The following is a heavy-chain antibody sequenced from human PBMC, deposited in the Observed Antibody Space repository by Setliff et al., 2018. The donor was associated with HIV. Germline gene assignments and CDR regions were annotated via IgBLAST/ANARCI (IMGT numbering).Heavy chain of an antibody. Sequence: SETLSLTCTVSGGSISSGDYYWSWIRQPPGKGLEWIGYIYCSGRTYYTPSLKSRVTISVDTSKNQFSLKLSSVTAADTAVYYCARANPGYDSSGYYSGDVDYWGQGTLVTVSS. CDR1: GGSISSGDYY. J-gene: IGHJ4*02. CDR3: ARANPGYDSSGYYSGDVDY. D-gene: IGHD3-22*01. CDR2: IYCSGRT. V-gene: IGHV4-30-4*08.